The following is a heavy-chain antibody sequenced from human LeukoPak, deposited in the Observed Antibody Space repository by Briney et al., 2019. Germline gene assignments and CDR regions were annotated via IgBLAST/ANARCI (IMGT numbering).Heavy chain of an antibody. J-gene: IGHJ4*02. CDR1: GFTFSTYG. D-gene: IGHD2-21*02. Sequence: GGSLRLSCAASGFTFSTYGMHWVRQAPGKGLEWVAVISDDGSNKYSADSVKGRFTISRDNSKNTLYLQMNSLRPEDTAVYYCAKGAYCGGDCYNYFDYWSQGTLVTVSS. CDR3: AKGAYCGGDCYNYFDY. V-gene: IGHV3-30*18. CDR2: ISDDGSNK.